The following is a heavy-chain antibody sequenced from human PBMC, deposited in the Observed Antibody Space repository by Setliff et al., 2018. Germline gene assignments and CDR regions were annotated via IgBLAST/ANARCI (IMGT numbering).Heavy chain of an antibody. Sequence: ASVKVSCKASGYTFTSYGISWVRQAPGQGLEWMGWISAYNGNTNYAQKLQGRVTMTTDTSTSTAYMELRSLRSDDTAVYYCARGIAAVGTSYYFDYWSQGTLVTVSS. V-gene: IGHV1-18*01. CDR1: GYTFTSYG. CDR3: ARGIAAVGTSYYFDY. D-gene: IGHD6-13*01. CDR2: ISAYNGNT. J-gene: IGHJ4*02.